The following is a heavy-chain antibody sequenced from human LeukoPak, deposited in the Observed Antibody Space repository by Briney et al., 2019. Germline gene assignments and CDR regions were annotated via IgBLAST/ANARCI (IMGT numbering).Heavy chain of an antibody. J-gene: IGHJ5*02. CDR2: IYFSGST. CDR1: GRSISSYY. CDR3: ARDSIPTMIIGGSDP. V-gene: IGHV4-59*01. Sequence: SETLSLTCTVSGRSISSYYWSWIRQPPGKGLEWNGYIYFSGSTNYNPSLKSRVTISVDTSKNQFSLKLSSVTAADTAVYYCARDSIPTMIIGGSDPWGQGTLVTVSS. D-gene: IGHD3-22*01.